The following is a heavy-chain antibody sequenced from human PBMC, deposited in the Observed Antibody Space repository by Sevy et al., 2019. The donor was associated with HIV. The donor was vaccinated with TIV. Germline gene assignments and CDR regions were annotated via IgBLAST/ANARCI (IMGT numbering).Heavy chain of an antibody. V-gene: IGHV5-10-1*01. CDR2: IDPSDSYT. Sequence: GESLKISCKGSGYSFTSYWISWVRQMPGKGLEWMGRIDPSDSYTNYSPSFQGHVTISADKSISTAYLQWSSLKASDTAMYYCARHQVPAAINNWFDPWGQGTLVTVSS. CDR1: GYSFTSYW. CDR3: ARHQVPAAINNWFDP. J-gene: IGHJ5*02. D-gene: IGHD2-2*01.